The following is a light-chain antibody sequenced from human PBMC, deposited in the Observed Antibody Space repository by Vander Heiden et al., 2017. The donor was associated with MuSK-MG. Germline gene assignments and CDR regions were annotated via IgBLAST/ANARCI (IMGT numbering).Light chain of an antibody. CDR2: SNN. CDR3: AAWDDSLNGPV. CDR1: SSNIGTNT. V-gene: IGLV1-44*01. Sequence: QSVLTQPPSASGTPGQRVTVSCSGSSSNIGTNTVRWYQQLPGAAPKLLISSNNQRPSGVPDRVSGSKSGTSASLAISGLQAEDEANYYCAAWDDSLNGPVFGGGTKLTVL. J-gene: IGLJ2*01.